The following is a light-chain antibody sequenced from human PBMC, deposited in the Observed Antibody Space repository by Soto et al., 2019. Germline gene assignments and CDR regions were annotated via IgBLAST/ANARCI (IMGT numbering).Light chain of an antibody. J-gene: IGKJ1*01. CDR2: GAS. Sequence: ELVMTQSPATLSVSPGERDTLSCRASQSVSNNYLAWYQKKPGQAPRLLIYGASNRATDIPARFSGSGSGTEFDLTINRLQSEDFAVYFCQQLNVWNRTFGQGTKVDIK. V-gene: IGKV3-15*01. CDR1: QSVSNN. CDR3: QQLNVWNRT.